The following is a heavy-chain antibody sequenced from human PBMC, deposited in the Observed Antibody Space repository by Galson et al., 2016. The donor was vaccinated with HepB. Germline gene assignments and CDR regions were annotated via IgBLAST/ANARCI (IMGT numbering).Heavy chain of an antibody. V-gene: IGHV4-30-2*01. J-gene: IGHJ4*02. CDR2: IYHSETI. Sequence: LSLTCAVSGGSISSGGYSWSWIRQPPGQGLEWIGYIYHSETIYYKPSLKGRVTISVDRSKNQFPLKLSSVTAADTAVYYCARGIIGIAVAGPIDHWGQGILVTVSS. D-gene: IGHD6-19*01. CDR1: GGSISSGGYS. CDR3: ARGIIGIAVAGPIDH.